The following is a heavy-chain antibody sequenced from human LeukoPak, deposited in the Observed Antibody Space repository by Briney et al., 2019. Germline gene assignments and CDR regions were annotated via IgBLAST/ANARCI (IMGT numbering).Heavy chain of an antibody. D-gene: IGHD3-9*01. CDR1: GGSISSYY. V-gene: IGHV4-59*01. Sequence: PSETLSLTCTVSGGSISSYYWSWIRLPPGKGLEWIGYLSKSGNTNYSPSLKSRVTIFGDTSKNQFFLKLSSVTAADTAVYYCARARYVNSFCAFDIWGQGTLVTVSS. J-gene: IGHJ3*02. CDR2: LSKSGNT. CDR3: ARARYVNSFCAFDI.